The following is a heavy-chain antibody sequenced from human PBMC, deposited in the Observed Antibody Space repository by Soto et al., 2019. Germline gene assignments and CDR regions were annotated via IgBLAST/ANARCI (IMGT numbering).Heavy chain of an antibody. CDR3: ARQGSTATTNWFDP. CDR2: IYYSGST. CDR1: GGSISSSSYY. V-gene: IGHV4-39*01. Sequence: PSETLSLTCTVSGGSISSSSYYWGWIRQPPGKGLEWIGSIYYSGSTYYNPSLKSRVTISVDTSKNQFSLKLSSVTAADTAVYYCARQGSTATTNWFDPCGQGTLVTVAS. D-gene: IGHD1-7*01. J-gene: IGHJ5*02.